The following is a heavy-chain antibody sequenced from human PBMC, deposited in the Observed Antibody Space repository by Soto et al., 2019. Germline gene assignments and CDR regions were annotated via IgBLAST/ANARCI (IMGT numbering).Heavy chain of an antibody. CDR2: IYPGDSDT. CDR1: GYSFTSYW. CDR3: ARQGYDSSGYYYGDYYYYYGMDV. J-gene: IGHJ6*02. Sequence: LGESLKISCKGSGYSFTSYWIGWVRQMPGKGLEWMGIIYPGDSDTRYSPSFQGQVTISADKSISTAYLQWSSLKASDTAMYYCARQGYDSSGYYYGDYYYYYGMDVWGQGTTVTVSS. D-gene: IGHD3-22*01. V-gene: IGHV5-51*01.